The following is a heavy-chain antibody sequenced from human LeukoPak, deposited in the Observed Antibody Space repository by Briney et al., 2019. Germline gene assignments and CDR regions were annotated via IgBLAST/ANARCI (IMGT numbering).Heavy chain of an antibody. D-gene: IGHD3-22*01. CDR1: GYSFTSYD. V-gene: IGHV1-8*01. CDR3: ARDYSDTSGSVSSIYGLDV. J-gene: IGHJ6*02. Sequence: ASVKVSCIASGYSFTSYDINWVRQATGQGLEWMGWMNTNSGNTGFAPKFQGRVTMTRDTSKGTAYMELRSLRSEDTAVYYCARDYSDTSGSVSSIYGLDVWGQGTMVTVSS. CDR2: MNTNSGNT.